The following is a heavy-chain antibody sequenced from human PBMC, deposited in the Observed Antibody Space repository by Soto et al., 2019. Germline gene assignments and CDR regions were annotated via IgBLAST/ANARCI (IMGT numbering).Heavy chain of an antibody. D-gene: IGHD3-3*01. Sequence: PGGSLRLSCAASGFTFSSYAMHWVRQAPGKGLEWVSSISSNSSYKYYADSVKGRFTISRDNAKNSLYLQMNSLRAEDTAVYYCARELYYDFWSASSPPDYWGQGTLVTVSS. CDR1: GFTFSSYA. V-gene: IGHV3-21*01. J-gene: IGHJ4*02. CDR2: ISSNSSYK. CDR3: ARELYYDFWSASSPPDY.